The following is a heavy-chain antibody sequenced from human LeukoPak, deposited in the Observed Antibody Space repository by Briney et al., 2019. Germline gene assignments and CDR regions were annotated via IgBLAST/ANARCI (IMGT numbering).Heavy chain of an antibody. CDR1: GYTFTGYY. J-gene: IGHJ4*02. V-gene: IGHV1-2*02. Sequence: ASVKVSCKASGYTFTGYYMHWVRQAPGQGLEWMGWINPNSGGTNYAQKFQGRVTMTRDTSISTAYMELGRLRSDDTAVYYCARAANYDFWSGYYPYYFDYWGQGTLVTVSS. CDR3: ARAANYDFWSGYYPYYFDY. CDR2: INPNSGGT. D-gene: IGHD3-3*01.